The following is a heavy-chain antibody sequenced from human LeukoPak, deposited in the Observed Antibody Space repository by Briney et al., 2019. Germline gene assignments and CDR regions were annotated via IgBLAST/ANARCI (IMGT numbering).Heavy chain of an antibody. Sequence: GRLRLSCAASGFTFTTYAMHWVRPAPGKGLEFVSGISSNGGSTYYATSAKGRFTISRDNSKNTLNLQMGSLRAEDMTVYYCARGVMSTAMVTKGFDCWGQGTLVTVSS. CDR3: ARGVMSTAMVTKGFDC. V-gene: IGHV3-64*01. CDR2: ISSNGGST. J-gene: IGHJ4*02. D-gene: IGHD5-18*01. CDR1: GFTFTTYA.